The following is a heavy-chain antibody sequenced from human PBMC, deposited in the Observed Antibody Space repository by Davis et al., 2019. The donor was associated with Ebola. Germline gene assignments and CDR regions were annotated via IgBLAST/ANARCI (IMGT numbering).Heavy chain of an antibody. D-gene: IGHD3-22*01. CDR1: GYSISSGYY. J-gene: IGHJ4*02. V-gene: IGHV4-38-2*01. CDR3: ARVPTYYYDSSGWDAGIDY. CDR2: IYHSGST. Sequence: PSETLSLTCAVSGYSISSGYYWGWIRQPPGEGLEWIGSIYHSGSTYYNPSLKSRVTISVDTSKNQFSLKLSSVTAADTAVYYCARVPTYYYDSSGWDAGIDYWGQGTLVTVSS.